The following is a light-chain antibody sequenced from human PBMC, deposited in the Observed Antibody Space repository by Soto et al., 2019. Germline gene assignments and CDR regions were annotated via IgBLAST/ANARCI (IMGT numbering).Light chain of an antibody. CDR1: SSDVGTFNL. CDR2: EGT. V-gene: IGLV2-23*01. Sequence: QSALTQPASVSGFLGQSITMSCTGSSSDVGTFNLVSWFQQHPGKAPKLLIFEGTKRPSGVSDRFSGSKSGNTASLTISGLQAEDDADYPCCSYAGTRTSWVFGTGTKVTVL. CDR3: CSYAGTRTSWV. J-gene: IGLJ1*01.